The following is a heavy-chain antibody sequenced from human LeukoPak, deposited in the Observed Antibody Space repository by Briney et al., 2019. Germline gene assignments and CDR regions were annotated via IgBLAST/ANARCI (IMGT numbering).Heavy chain of an antibody. CDR1: GDSISSSSSY. Sequence: SGTLSLTCTVSGDSISSSSSYWGWIRQPPGEGLEWIGSIYYSGQTYYNPSLKSRVTISVDTSKNQFSLKLRSVTAADTAVYYCARDREQQLVRFYNAFDIWGQGTVVTVSS. V-gene: IGHV4-39*07. CDR2: IYYSGQT. CDR3: ARDREQQLVRFYNAFDI. D-gene: IGHD6-13*01. J-gene: IGHJ3*02.